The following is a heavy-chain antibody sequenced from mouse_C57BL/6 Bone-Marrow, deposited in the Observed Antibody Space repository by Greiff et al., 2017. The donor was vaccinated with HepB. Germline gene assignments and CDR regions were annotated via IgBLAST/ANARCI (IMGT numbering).Heavy chain of an antibody. V-gene: IGHV1-22*01. Sequence: EVKVVESGPELVKPGASVKMSCKASGYTFTDYNMHWVKQSHGKSLEWIGYINPNNGGTSYNQKFKGKATLTVNKSSSTAYMELRSLTSEDSAVYYCARNYGSSPWFAYWGQGTLVTVSA. CDR3: ARNYGSSPWFAY. J-gene: IGHJ3*01. CDR1: GYTFTDYN. D-gene: IGHD1-1*01. CDR2: INPNNGGT.